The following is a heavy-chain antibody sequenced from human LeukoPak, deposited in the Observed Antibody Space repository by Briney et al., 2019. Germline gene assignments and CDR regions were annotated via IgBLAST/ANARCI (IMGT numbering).Heavy chain of an antibody. Sequence: PSETLSLTCAVSGYSISSGYYWGWIRQPPGKGLAWIGSIYHSGSTYYNPSLKSRVTISVDTSKNQFSLKLSSVTAADTAVYYCARRDYDILTGYSTDAFDIWGQGTMVTVSS. CDR3: ARRDYDILTGYSTDAFDI. CDR2: IYHSGST. D-gene: IGHD3-9*01. V-gene: IGHV4-38-2*01. J-gene: IGHJ3*02. CDR1: GYSISSGYY.